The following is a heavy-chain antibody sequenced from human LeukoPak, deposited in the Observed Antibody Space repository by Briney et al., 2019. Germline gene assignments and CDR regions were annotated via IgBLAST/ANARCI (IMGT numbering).Heavy chain of an antibody. CDR1: GGTFSSYA. V-gene: IGHV1-2*02. D-gene: IGHD4-23*01. Sequence: ASVKVSCKASGGTFSSYAISWVRQAPGQGLEWMGWINPNSGGTNYAQKFQGRVTMTRDTSISTAYMELSRLRSDDTAVYYCARDTGSSGTVITLVFFDYWGQGTLVAVSS. CDR3: ARDTGSSGTVITLVFFDY. J-gene: IGHJ4*02. CDR2: INPNSGGT.